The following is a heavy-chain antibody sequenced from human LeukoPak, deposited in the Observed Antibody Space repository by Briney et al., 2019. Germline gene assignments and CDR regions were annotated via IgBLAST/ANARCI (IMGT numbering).Heavy chain of an antibody. V-gene: IGHV3-7*01. Sequence: GGSLRLSCAASGFTFSSYWMSWVRQAPGKGLECVANIKQHGSEKFYVDSVTGRLAISRDHAQNSLYLEMNRLSAEDTAVYYCARLLSSVSYRESREDYWGQGTLVTVSS. CDR3: ARLLSSVSYRESREDY. D-gene: IGHD3-16*02. CDR2: IKQHGSEK. CDR1: GFTFSSYW. J-gene: IGHJ4*02.